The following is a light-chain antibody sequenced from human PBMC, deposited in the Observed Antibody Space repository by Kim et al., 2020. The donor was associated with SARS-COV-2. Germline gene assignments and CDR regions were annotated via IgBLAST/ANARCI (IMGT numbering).Light chain of an antibody. Sequence: STGERATVSCRASKSVSNNYLAWYQQKPGQPPRLLIYGASSRATGIPDRFSGSGSETDFILTISRLDPEDFAVYYCQHYGTSPLTFGGGTKVDIK. CDR2: GAS. J-gene: IGKJ4*01. CDR1: KSVSNNY. CDR3: QHYGTSPLT. V-gene: IGKV3-20*01.